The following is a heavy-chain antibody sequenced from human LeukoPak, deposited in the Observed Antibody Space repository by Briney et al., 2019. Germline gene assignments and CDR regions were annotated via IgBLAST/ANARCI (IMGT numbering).Heavy chain of an antibody. Sequence: SETLSLTCAVSGGSISSSNWWSWVRQPPGKGLEWIGEIYHSGSTNYNPSLKSRVTISVDKSKNQFSLKLSSVTAADTAVYYCASTGIAVAGTDYWGQGTLVTVSS. D-gene: IGHD6-19*01. CDR1: GGSISSSNW. CDR3: ASTGIAVAGTDY. CDR2: IYHSGST. J-gene: IGHJ4*02. V-gene: IGHV4-4*02.